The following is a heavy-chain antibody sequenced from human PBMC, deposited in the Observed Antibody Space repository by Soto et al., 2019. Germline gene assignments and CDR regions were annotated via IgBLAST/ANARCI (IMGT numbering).Heavy chain of an antibody. CDR1: GGTFSSYA. CDR2: IIPIFGTA. V-gene: IGHV1-69*06. D-gene: IGHD3-22*01. CDR3: ARGPPWYYDSSGYPYYFDY. Sequence: QVQLVQSGAEVKKPGSSVKVSCKASGGTFSSYAISWVRQAPGQGLEWMGGIIPIFGTANYAQKFQGRVTITADKSTSTAYMELSSLRSEDTAVYYCARGPPWYYDSSGYPYYFDYWGQGTLVTVSS. J-gene: IGHJ4*02.